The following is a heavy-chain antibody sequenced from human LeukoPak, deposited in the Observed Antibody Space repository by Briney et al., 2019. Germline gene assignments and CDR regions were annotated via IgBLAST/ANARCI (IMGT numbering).Heavy chain of an antibody. CDR2: IIPIFGTA. CDR1: GGTFSSYA. D-gene: IGHD3-9*01. Sequence: SVKVSCKASGGTFSSYAISWVRQAPGQGLEWMGGIIPIFGTANYAQKFQGRVTITTDESTSTAYMELSSLRSEDTAVYYCARERGGGPYDILTGTYDYWGQGTLVTVSS. J-gene: IGHJ4*02. CDR3: ARERGGGPYDILTGTYDY. V-gene: IGHV1-69*05.